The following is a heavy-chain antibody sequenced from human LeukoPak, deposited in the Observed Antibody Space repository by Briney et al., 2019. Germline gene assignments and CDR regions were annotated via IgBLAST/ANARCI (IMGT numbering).Heavy chain of an antibody. CDR1: GNSFGDYY. CDR3: ARGPSRGYGDY. D-gene: IGHD6-25*01. Sequence: SETLSLTCTVSGNSFGDYYWSWIRQPAGKGLEWIGRIYTSGSITYNPSLKSRVTMSVDTSKSQFSLNLMSVTAADTAVYYCARGPSRGYGDYWGQGTLVTVSS. J-gene: IGHJ4*02. V-gene: IGHV4-4*07. CDR2: IYTSGSI.